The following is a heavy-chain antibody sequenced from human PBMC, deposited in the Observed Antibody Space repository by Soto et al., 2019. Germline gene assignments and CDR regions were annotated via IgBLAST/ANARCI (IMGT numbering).Heavy chain of an antibody. V-gene: IGHV1-2*02. Sequence: RASVKVSCKASGYTFTGYYVHWVREAPGQGLGWMGWINPETGGTSYAQKFQGRVTLSRDTSINTAYLEVSRLRFDDAAVYFCARERYQVISDGMDVWGQGTTVTVSS. J-gene: IGHJ6*02. CDR1: GYTFTGYY. CDR3: ARERYQVISDGMDV. CDR2: INPETGGT. D-gene: IGHD2-2*01.